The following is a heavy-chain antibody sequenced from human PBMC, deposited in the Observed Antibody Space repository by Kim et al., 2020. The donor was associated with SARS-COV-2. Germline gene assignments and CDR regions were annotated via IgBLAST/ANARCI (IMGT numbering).Heavy chain of an antibody. Sequence: SETLSLTCAVYGGSFSGYYWSWIRQPPGKGLEWIGEINHSGSTNYNPSLKSRITISVDTSKNQFSLKLSSVTAADTAVYYCARAGQYYDSSGYYRVRRSRAYDYWGQGTLVTVSS. J-gene: IGHJ4*02. CDR3: ARAGQYYDSSGYYRVRRSRAYDY. CDR2: INHSGST. V-gene: IGHV4-34*01. D-gene: IGHD3-22*01. CDR1: GGSFSGYY.